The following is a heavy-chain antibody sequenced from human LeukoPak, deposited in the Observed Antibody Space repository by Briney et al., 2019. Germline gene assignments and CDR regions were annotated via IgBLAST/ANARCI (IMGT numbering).Heavy chain of an antibody. D-gene: IGHD4-17*01. CDR3: ARDEPTV. CDR2: INHSGST. V-gene: IGHV4-34*01. J-gene: IGHJ4*02. Sequence: PSETLSLTCTVSGGSIRNYYWSWIRQPPGKGLEWIGEINHSGSTNYNPSLKSRVTISVDTSKNQFSLKLSSVTAADTAVYYCARDEPTVWGQGTLVTVSS. CDR1: GGSIRNYY.